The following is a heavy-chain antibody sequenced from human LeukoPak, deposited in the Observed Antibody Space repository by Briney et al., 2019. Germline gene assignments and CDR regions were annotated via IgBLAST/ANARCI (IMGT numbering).Heavy chain of an antibody. V-gene: IGHV4-34*01. CDR3: AKSLYGSGSYYNWFDP. D-gene: IGHD3-10*01. CDR2: IYYSGST. J-gene: IGHJ5*02. Sequence: PSETLSLTCAVYGGSFSGYYWSWIRQPPGKGLEWIGSIYYSGSTYYNPSLKSRVTISVDTSKNQFSLKLSSVTAADTAVYYCAKSLYGSGSYYNWFDPWGQGTLVTVSS. CDR1: GGSFSGYY.